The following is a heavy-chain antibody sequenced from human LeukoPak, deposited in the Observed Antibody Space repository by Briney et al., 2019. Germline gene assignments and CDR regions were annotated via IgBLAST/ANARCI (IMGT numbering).Heavy chain of an antibody. D-gene: IGHD2-2*01. CDR2: IMYDGSNK. Sequence: PGGSLRLSCAASGFSFSSYGMHWVRQAPGKGLEWVAFIMYDGSNKYYADSVRGRFTISRDDSKNTLYLQMFSLTTEDTAVYYCVRDQAIGWGQGSLVTVSS. J-gene: IGHJ4*02. V-gene: IGHV3-30*02. CDR3: VRDQAIG. CDR1: GFSFSSYG.